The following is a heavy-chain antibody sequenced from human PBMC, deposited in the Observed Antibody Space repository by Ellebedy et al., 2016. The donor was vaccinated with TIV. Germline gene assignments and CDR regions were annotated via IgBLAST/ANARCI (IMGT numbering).Heavy chain of an antibody. CDR1: GFTFSSYG. V-gene: IGHV3-30*02. D-gene: IGHD3-10*01. CDR3: PKDIVRGSGSFDY. J-gene: IGHJ4*02. CDR2: IRYDGSNK. Sequence: GESLKISCAASGFTFSSYGMHWVRQAPGKGLEWVAFIRYDGSNKYYADSVKRRFTISMDNSTNTLYLQRNSLRAEDKAVYYCPKDIVRGSGSFDYWGQGTLVTVSS.